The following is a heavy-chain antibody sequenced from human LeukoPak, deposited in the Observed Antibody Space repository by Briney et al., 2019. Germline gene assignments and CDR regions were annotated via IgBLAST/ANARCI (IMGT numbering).Heavy chain of an antibody. CDR1: GYTFTSYG. CDR3: ARVSIAALDY. V-gene: IGHV1-46*01. D-gene: IGHD6-6*01. J-gene: IGHJ4*02. CDR2: INPSGGST. Sequence: ASVKVSCKASGYTFTSYGISWVRQAPGQGLEWMGIINPSGGSTSYAQKFQGRVTMTRDTSTSTVYMEPSSLRSEDTAVYYCARVSIAALDYWGQGTLVTVSS.